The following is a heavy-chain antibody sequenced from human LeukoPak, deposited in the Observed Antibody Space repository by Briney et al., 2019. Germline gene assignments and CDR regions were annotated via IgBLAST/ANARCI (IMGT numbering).Heavy chain of an antibody. V-gene: IGHV4-59*02. J-gene: IGHJ4*02. CDR2: LYYSGST. CDR3: ARGVNSYGYGFYFDY. CDR1: GHSVSGYY. D-gene: IGHD5-18*01. Sequence: SETLSLTCTVSGHSVSGYYWTWLRQPPGKGLEWLGYLYYSGSTNYNPSLKSRVTISVDTSKNQFSLKLTSVTAADTAVYFCARGVNSYGYGFYFDYWGQGTLVTVSS.